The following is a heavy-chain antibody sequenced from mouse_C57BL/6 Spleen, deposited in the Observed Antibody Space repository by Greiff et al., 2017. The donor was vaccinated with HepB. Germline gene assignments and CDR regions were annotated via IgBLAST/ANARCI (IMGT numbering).Heavy chain of an antibody. D-gene: IGHD2-2*01. CDR3: ATSTMVTTASLDY. CDR2: IDPNSGGT. CDR1: GCTFTSYW. V-gene: IGHV1-72*01. J-gene: IGHJ2*01. Sequence: QVHVKQPGAELVKPGASVKLSCKASGCTFTSYWMHWVKQRPGRGLEWIGRIDPNSGGTKYNEKFKSKATLTVDKPSSTAYMQLSSLTSEDSAVYYCATSTMVTTASLDYWGQGTTLTVSS.